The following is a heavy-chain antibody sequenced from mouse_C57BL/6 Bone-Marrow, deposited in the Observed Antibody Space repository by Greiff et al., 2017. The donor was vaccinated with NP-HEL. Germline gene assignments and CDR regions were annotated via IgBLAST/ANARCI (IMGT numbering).Heavy chain of an antibody. V-gene: IGHV3-6*01. CDR3: ARAGGNYALFAY. D-gene: IGHD2-1*01. CDR1: GYSITSGYY. J-gene: IGHJ3*01. CDR2: ISYDGSN. Sequence: EVHLVESGPGLVKPSQSLSLTCSVTGYSITSGYYWNWIRQFPGNKLEWMGYISYDGSNNYNPSLKNRISITRDTSKNQFFLKLNSVTTEDTATYYCARAGGNYALFAYWGQGTLVTVSA.